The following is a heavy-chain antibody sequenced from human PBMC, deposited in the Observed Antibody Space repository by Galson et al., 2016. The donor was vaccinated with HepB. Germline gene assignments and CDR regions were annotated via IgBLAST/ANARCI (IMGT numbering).Heavy chain of an antibody. CDR2: IIPIFHTP. J-gene: IGHJ4*02. CDR1: GSTFSDYT. CDR3: GRSLSDDYSCNSLDY. D-gene: IGHD4-23*01. V-gene: IGHV1-69*13. Sequence: SVKVSCKASGSTFSDYTLNWVRQAPGQGLEWMGGIIPIFHTPNYAQRFQGRLTITADASTSTAYMELSRLGSEDTAVYYCGRSLSDDYSCNSLDYWGPGTLVTVSS.